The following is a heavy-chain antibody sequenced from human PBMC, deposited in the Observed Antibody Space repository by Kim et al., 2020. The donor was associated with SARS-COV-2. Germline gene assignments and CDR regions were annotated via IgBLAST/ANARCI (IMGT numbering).Heavy chain of an antibody. Sequence: GGSLRLSCAASGFTFSSYAMSWVRKAPGKGLEWVSAISGSGGSTYYADSVKGRFTISRDNSKNTLYLQMNSLRAEDTAVYYCAKDVTVVNLVDDAFDIWGQGTMVTVSS. CDR1: GFTFSSYA. D-gene: IGHD2-15*01. J-gene: IGHJ3*02. V-gene: IGHV3-23*01. CDR3: AKDVTVVNLVDDAFDI. CDR2: ISGSGGST.